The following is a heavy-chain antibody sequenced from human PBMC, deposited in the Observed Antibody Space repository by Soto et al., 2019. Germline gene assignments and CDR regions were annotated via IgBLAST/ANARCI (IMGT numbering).Heavy chain of an antibody. D-gene: IGHD4-4*01. V-gene: IGHV3-7*01. CDR2: INPDGSAK. CDR1: GFTFSSYW. J-gene: IGHJ3*02. CDR3: AKPHTGNGAFHI. Sequence: EVQLVESGGGLVQPGWSLRLSCAASGFTFSSYWMTWVRQVPGKGLEWVAYINPDGSAKSYASSVKGRFTLSRDNAKNSLYLQMNSLRAEDTAVYYCAKPHTGNGAFHIWGQGTMVTVSS.